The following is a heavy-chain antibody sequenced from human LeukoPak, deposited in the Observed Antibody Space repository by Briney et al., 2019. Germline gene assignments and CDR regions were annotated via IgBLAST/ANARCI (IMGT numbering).Heavy chain of an antibody. J-gene: IGHJ3*02. Sequence: GGSLRLSCAASGFFFSSYPLYWVRQAPGKGLEWVAGVLFDGSNKNYGDSVKGRFTISRDNSQNMMYLQMNSLEFDDTAVYYCATSSRQVGDAFDIWGQGAMVTVAS. CDR1: GFFFSSYP. V-gene: IGHV3-30*04. CDR2: VLFDGSNK. CDR3: ATSSRQVGDAFDI.